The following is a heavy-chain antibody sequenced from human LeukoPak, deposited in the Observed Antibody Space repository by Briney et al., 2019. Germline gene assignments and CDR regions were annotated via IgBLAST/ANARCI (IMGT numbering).Heavy chain of an antibody. Sequence: GGSLRLSCAASGFIFSTYGMSWVRQAPGKGLEWVSTINSGGVTTYYADSVKGRFTISRDNSKNTLYLQMNSLRAEDTAVYYCARSMGGYPYYFDYWGQGTLVTVSS. V-gene: IGHV3-23*01. CDR3: ARSMGGYPYYFDY. D-gene: IGHD6-25*01. CDR1: GFIFSTYG. J-gene: IGHJ4*02. CDR2: INSGGVTT.